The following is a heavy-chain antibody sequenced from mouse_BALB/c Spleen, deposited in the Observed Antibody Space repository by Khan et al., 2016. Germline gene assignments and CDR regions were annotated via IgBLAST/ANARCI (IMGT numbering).Heavy chain of an antibody. D-gene: IGHD6-1*01. J-gene: IGHJ4*01. CDR2: IWSDGST. CDR3: ARRPSSHYNIMDY. Sequence: VQLQESGPGLVAPSQSLSITCTISGFSLTNYGVHWVRQPPGKGLEWLVGIWSDGSTTYNSALKSRLTISKDNSKSQVFLIMNSRQTGDTAMYFGARRPSSHYNIMDYWGQGTSVTVSS. CDR1: GFSLTNYG. V-gene: IGHV2-6-1*01.